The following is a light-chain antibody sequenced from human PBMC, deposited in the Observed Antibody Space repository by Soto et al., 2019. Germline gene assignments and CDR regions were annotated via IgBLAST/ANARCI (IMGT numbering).Light chain of an antibody. J-gene: IGKJ4*01. CDR1: QSVSSTY. CDR2: GAS. V-gene: IGKV3-20*01. Sequence: EIVLTQSPGTLSLSPGERATLSCRASQSVSSTYLAWYQQKPGQAPRLLIYGASSRATGIPDRVSGSGSGTDFTLTISRLEPEDFAVYYCQQYRISPLTFGGGTKVEIK. CDR3: QQYRISPLT.